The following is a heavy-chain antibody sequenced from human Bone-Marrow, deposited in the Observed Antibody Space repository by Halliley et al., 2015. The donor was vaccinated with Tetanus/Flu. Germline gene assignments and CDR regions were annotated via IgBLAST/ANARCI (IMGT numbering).Heavy chain of an antibody. V-gene: IGHV3-21*01. CDR3: AIEDDAFDI. CDR2: ISVSSSFV. CDR1: GFAFSTAS. Sequence: CAASGFAFSTASMNWVRQAPGKGLEWVSSISVSSSFVYYSDAVKGRFSISRDNAKKSLHLQMNSLRAEDTAVYYWAIEDDAFDILVQGSMVTFSS. J-gene: IGHJ3*02.